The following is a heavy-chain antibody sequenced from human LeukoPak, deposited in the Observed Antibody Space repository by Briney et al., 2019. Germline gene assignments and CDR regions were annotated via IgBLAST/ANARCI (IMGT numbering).Heavy chain of an antibody. J-gene: IGHJ4*02. D-gene: IGHD4-17*01. Sequence: ASVKVSCKASGYTFTGYYIHWVRQAPGQGLEWMGRINPNSGGTNYAQKFQGRVTMTRDTSISTAYMELSRLRSDDTAVYYCAREEDYGDYPSFDYWGQGTLVTLSS. CDR3: AREEDYGDYPSFDY. V-gene: IGHV1-2*06. CDR1: GYTFTGYY. CDR2: INPNSGGT.